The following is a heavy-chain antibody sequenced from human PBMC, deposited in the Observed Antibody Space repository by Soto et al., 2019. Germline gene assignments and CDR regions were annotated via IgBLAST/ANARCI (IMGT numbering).Heavy chain of an antibody. D-gene: IGHD3-10*01. CDR2: ISSSSSNT. CDR1: GFTFSDYH. CDR3: ARSGSDFDY. J-gene: IGHJ4*02. V-gene: IGHV3-11*05. Sequence: QVLLVESGGGLVKPGGSLRLSCAASGFTFSDYHMSWIRQAPGKGLEWVSHISSSSSNTNYADSVEGRFTISRDNAKNSLYLQMNSLRDDYAAVYYCARSGSDFDYWGQGTLVTVSS.